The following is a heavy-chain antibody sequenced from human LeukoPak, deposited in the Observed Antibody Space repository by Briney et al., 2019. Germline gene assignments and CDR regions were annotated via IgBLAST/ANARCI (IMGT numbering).Heavy chain of an antibody. V-gene: IGHV4-59*01. D-gene: IGHD4-17*01. CDR3: ARGRLRSYFQH. J-gene: IGHJ1*01. CDR1: GGSISSYY. Sequence: SETLSLTCTVSGGSISSYYWSWIRQPPGKGLEWIGYIYYSGSTNYNPSLKSRVTISVDTSENQFSLKLSSVTAADTAVYYCARGRLRSYFQHWGQGTLVTVSS. CDR2: IYYSGST.